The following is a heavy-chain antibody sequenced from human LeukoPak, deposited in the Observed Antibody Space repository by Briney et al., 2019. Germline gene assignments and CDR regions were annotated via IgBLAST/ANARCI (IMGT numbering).Heavy chain of an antibody. CDR2: IYYSGST. Sequence: SETLSLTCTVSGGSISSSSYYWGWIRQPPGKGLEWIGSIYYSGSTYYNPSLKSRVTISVDTSKNQFSLKLSSVTAADTAVYYCARSLAARPFDYWGQGTLVTVSS. CDR3: ARSLAARPFDY. D-gene: IGHD6-6*01. J-gene: IGHJ4*02. V-gene: IGHV4-39*07. CDR1: GGSISSSSYY.